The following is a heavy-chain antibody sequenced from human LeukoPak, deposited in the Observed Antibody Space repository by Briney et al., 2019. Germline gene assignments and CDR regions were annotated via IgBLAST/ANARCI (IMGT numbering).Heavy chain of an antibody. CDR1: GGSISSYY. CDR3: ARVRGGTYNHYFDY. CDR2: IYYSGST. V-gene: IGHV4-59*01. D-gene: IGHD5-24*01. J-gene: IGHJ4*02. Sequence: SETLSLTCTVSGGSISSYYWSWIRQPPGKGLEWIGFIYYSGSTNYNPSLKSRVSISVDTSKNQFSLKVTSIIAADTAGYYCARVRGGTYNHYFDYWGQGTLVTVSS.